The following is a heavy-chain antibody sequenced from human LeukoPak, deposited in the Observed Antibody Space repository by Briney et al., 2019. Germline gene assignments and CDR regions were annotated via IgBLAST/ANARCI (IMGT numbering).Heavy chain of an antibody. CDR1: GYTFTSYD. CDR3: ARVRYDFWSGYADAFDI. Sequence: GASVKVSCKASGYTFTSYDINWVRQATEQGLEWMGWMNPNSGNTGYAQKFQGRVTITRNTSISTAYMELSSLRSEDTAVYYCARVRYDFWSGYADAFDIWGQGTMVTVSS. D-gene: IGHD3-3*01. J-gene: IGHJ3*02. CDR2: MNPNSGNT. V-gene: IGHV1-8*03.